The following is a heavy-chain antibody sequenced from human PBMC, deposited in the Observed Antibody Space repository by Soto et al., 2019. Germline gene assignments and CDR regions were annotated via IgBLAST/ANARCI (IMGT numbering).Heavy chain of an antibody. CDR1: GYTFTNND. CDR2: MNPGSGDT. CDR3: ATMATFGSLNLFDP. J-gene: IGHJ5*02. D-gene: IGHD3-10*01. Sequence: ASVKVSCKASGYTFTNNDVSWVRQATGQGLEWMGWMNPGSGDTGYAQKFQGRVTMTRDISIATAYMELSSLRSDDTAIYYCATMATFGSLNLFDPWGQGTLVTSPQ. V-gene: IGHV1-8*01.